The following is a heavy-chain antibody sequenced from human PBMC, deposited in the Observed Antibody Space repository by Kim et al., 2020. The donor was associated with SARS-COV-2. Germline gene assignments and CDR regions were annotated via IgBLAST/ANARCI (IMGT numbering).Heavy chain of an antibody. D-gene: IGHD3-9*01. Sequence: GGSLRLSCAASRFTFPTYHMNWVRQAPGKGLEWVASISFSGTYIYYADSVRGRFTISRDNAKDSLSLQMNSLRAEDTGVYYCARVDGNGLDVWGHGATV. CDR3: ARVDGNGLDV. CDR1: RFTFPTYH. J-gene: IGHJ6*02. V-gene: IGHV3-21*01. CDR2: ISFSGTYI.